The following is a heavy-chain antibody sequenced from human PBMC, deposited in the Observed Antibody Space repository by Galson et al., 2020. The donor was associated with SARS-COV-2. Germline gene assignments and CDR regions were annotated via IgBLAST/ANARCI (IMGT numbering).Heavy chain of an antibody. CDR3: ATDGEYSNRRKNYYYYMDV. Sequence: ASVKVSCKVSGYTLTELSMHWVRQAPGKGLEWMGGFDPEDGETIYAQKFQGRVTMTEDTSTDTAYMELSSLRSEDTAVYYCATDGEYSNRRKNYYYYMDVWGKGTTVTVSS. V-gene: IGHV1-24*01. CDR1: GYTLTELS. CDR2: FDPEDGET. D-gene: IGHD4-4*01. J-gene: IGHJ6*03.